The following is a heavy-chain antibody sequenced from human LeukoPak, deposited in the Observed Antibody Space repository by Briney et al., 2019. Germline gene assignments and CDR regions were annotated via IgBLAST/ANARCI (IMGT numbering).Heavy chain of an antibody. V-gene: IGHV4-4*02. J-gene: IGHJ3*02. Sequence: SETLSLTCAVSGGSISSSNWWSWVRQPPGKGLEWIGEIYHSGSTNYNPSLKSRVTISVDKSKNQFSLKLSSVTAADTAVYYCASPTPTYDAFDIWGQGTMVTVSS. CDR1: GGSISSSNW. CDR2: IYHSGST. CDR3: ASPTPTYDAFDI.